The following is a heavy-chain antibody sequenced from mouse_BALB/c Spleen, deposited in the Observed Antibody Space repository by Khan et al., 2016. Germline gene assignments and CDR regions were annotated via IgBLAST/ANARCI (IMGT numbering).Heavy chain of an antibody. D-gene: IGHD2-5*01. CDR1: GYSITSDYA. Sequence: EVKLEESGPGLVKPSQSLSLTCTVSGYSITSDYAWNWIRQFPGNKLEWMGYITYRGSTSYNPSFKSRFSITRDTSTNEVFLQANSMTTEDVDTYYCARGGSNYEGAMDYGGQGTSGTVSS. CDR3: ARGGSNYEGAMDY. J-gene: IGHJ4*01. CDR2: ITYRGST. V-gene: IGHV3-2*02.